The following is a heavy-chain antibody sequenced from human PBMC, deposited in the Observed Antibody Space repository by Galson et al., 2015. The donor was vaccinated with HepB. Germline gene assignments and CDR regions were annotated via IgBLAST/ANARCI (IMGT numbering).Heavy chain of an antibody. CDR3: ARDRLHSLDY. Sequence: SVKVSCKASGYSFTSNGISWVRQAPGQGLEWLGWISINSGNTNYAQRLQGRVTLTRDTSPNTAYMELSRLRSDDAAVYYCARDRLHSLDYWGQGTLVTVSS. J-gene: IGHJ4*02. CDR1: GYSFTSNG. V-gene: IGHV1-18*04. CDR2: ISINSGNT.